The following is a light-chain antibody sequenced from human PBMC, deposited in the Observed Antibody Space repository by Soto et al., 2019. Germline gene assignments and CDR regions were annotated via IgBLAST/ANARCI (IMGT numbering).Light chain of an antibody. J-gene: IGKJ4*01. CDR3: QHRNDWPFT. Sequence: EVVLTQSPATLSLSPCERATLSCRASQSAYSYLAWYQQKPGQPPRLLISDVSNRATGIPARFSGSGYGTDFTLTISSLEPEDFAVYYCQHRNDWPFTFGGGTKVEIK. CDR1: QSAYSY. CDR2: DVS. V-gene: IGKV3-11*01.